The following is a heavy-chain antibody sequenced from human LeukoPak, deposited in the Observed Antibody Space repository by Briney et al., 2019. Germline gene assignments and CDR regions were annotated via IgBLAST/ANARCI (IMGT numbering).Heavy chain of an antibody. CDR1: GFTFSSYA. CDR2: ISAGGGNT. V-gene: IGHV3-23*01. CDR3: ARDGGGNTGGAFDI. D-gene: IGHD4-23*01. Sequence: GGSLRLSCAASGFTFSSYAMSWVRQAPGKGLEWVSGISAGGGNTYYADSVKGRFTISRDNAKNSLYLQMNSLRAEDTAVYYCARDGGGNTGGAFDIWGQGTMVTVSS. J-gene: IGHJ3*02.